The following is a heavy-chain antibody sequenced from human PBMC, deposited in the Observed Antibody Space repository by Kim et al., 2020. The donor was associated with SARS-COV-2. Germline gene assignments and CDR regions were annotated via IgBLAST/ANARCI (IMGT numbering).Heavy chain of an antibody. V-gene: IGHV5-10-1*01. J-gene: IGHJ5*02. CDR1: GYSFTSYW. CDR2: IDPSDSYT. CDR3: ATNTGLWFGELLSEDNWFDP. D-gene: IGHD3-10*01. Sequence: GESLKISCKGSGYSFTSYWISWVRQMPGKGLEWMGRIDPSDSYTNYSPSFQGHVTISADKSISTAYLQWSSLKASDTAMYYCATNTGLWFGELLSEDNWFDPCGQGTLVTVSS.